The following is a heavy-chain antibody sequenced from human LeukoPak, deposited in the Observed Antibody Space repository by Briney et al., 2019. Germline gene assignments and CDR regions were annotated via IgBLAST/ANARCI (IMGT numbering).Heavy chain of an antibody. Sequence: SGTLSLTCAVSGGSISSATYSWNWIRQPPGKGLEWIGYISHSGRTNYNPSLKSRVTMSVDRSKTQFSLRLTSVTAADTAVYYCARGYIYGPPFDYWGQGTLVTVSS. V-gene: IGHV4-30-2*01. CDR3: ARGYIYGPPFDY. D-gene: IGHD5-18*01. CDR2: ISHSGRT. J-gene: IGHJ4*02. CDR1: GGSISSATYS.